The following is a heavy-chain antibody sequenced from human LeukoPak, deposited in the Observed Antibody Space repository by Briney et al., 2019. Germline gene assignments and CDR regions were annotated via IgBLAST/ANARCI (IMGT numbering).Heavy chain of an antibody. Sequence: GGSLRLSCSASGFTFTNYEMNWVRQAPGMGLEWVSYISKSGSNIYYADSVKGRFTISRDNAKTSLILQMSSLRADDTAVYYCARNRDFYDSSGSVPLDYWGQGILVTVSS. CDR2: ISKSGSNI. J-gene: IGHJ4*02. CDR3: ARNRDFYDSSGSVPLDY. CDR1: GFTFTNYE. D-gene: IGHD3-22*01. V-gene: IGHV3-48*03.